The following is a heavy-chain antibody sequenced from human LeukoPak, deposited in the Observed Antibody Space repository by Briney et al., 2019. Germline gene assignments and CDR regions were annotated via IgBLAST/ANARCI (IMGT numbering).Heavy chain of an antibody. V-gene: IGHV4-39*02. Sequence: SETLSLTCTVSGDSISRSTYYWAWIRQPPGKGLEWIGSVYYGRSPYFNPSLESRATISVDTSKNHFSLKMSSVTAADAAVYYCARSSGTGTFSYWGQGTLVTVSS. CDR2: VYYGRSP. CDR1: GDSISRSTYY. J-gene: IGHJ4*02. D-gene: IGHD6-25*01. CDR3: ARSSGTGTFSY.